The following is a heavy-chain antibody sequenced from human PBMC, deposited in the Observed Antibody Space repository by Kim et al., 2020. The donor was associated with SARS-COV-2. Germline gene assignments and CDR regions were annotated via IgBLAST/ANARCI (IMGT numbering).Heavy chain of an antibody. V-gene: IGHV4-34*01. CDR3: ARGGSLSPSEMATITFDY. CDR2: INHSGST. D-gene: IGHD5-12*01. Sequence: SETLSLTCAVYGGSFSGYYWSWIRQPPGKGLEWIGEINHSGSTNYNPSLKSRVTISVDTSKNQFSLKLSSVTAADTAGYYCARGGSLSPSEMATITFDYLGQGTLVTVSS. J-gene: IGHJ4*02. CDR1: GGSFSGYY.